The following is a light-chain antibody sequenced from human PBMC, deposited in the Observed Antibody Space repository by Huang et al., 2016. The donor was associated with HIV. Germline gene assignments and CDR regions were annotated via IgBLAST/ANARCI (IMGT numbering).Light chain of an antibody. J-gene: IGKJ4*01. CDR1: QSVRDK. V-gene: IGKV3-15*01. Sequence: EIVMTQSPDTLSVSPGERATLSCRASQSVRDKLAWSQQKPGQAPRLLLHATSTRAAGVPARCSGSGSGTEFTLTISSLQSEDCGVYYCQQYESWPPLTFGGGTKVEIK. CDR2: ATS. CDR3: QQYESWPPLT.